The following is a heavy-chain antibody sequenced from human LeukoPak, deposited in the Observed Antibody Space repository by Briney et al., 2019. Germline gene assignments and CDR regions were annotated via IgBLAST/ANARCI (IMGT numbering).Heavy chain of an antibody. CDR3: AKPTRGSGSFLIDF. D-gene: IGHD1-26*01. CDR1: GFTFSSYG. CDR2: IWDDGSSK. Sequence: PGRFLRLSCAASGFTFSSYGMHWARQAPGKGLEWVAVIWDDGSSKYYGDSVKGRFTISRDNSKNTLYLQMNSLRAEDTAVYYCAKPTRGSGSFLIDFWGQGTLVTVSS. V-gene: IGHV3-33*06. J-gene: IGHJ4*02.